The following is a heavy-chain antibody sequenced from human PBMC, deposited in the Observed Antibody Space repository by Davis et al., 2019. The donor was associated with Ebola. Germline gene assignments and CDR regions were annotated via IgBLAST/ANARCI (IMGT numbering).Heavy chain of an antibody. D-gene: IGHD6-19*01. J-gene: IGHJ4*02. Sequence: AASVKVSCKASGYTFTGYYMHWVRQAPGQGLEWMGRINPNSGGTNYAQKFQGRVTMTRDTSISTAYMELSSLRSEDTAVYYCARLVRRQWPLYYFDYWGQGTLVTVSS. CDR1: GYTFTGYY. CDR2: INPNSGGT. V-gene: IGHV1-2*06. CDR3: ARLVRRQWPLYYFDY.